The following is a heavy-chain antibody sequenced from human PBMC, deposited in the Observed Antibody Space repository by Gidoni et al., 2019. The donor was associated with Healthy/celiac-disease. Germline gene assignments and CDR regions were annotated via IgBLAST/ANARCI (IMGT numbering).Heavy chain of an antibody. CDR2: IWYDGSNK. Sequence: QVQLVESGGGVVQPGWSLRLSCAASGFTFSSYGMHWVRQAPGKGLEWVAVIWYDGSNKYYADSVKGRFTISRDNSKNTLYLQMNSLRSEDTAVYYCARVRALVGATPADYWGQGTLVTVSS. D-gene: IGHD1-26*01. CDR1: GFTFSSYG. J-gene: IGHJ4*02. CDR3: ARVRALVGATPADY. V-gene: IGHV3-33*01.